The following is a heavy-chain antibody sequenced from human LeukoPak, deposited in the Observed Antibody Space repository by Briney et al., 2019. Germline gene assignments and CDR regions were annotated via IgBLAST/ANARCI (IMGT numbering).Heavy chain of an antibody. Sequence: SETLSLTCSVSGFSIYSVHSGGRIRQPPGKGLEWIGSIFYSESSPYYNPSLKSRVTISLYTSKNQFSLKVKSVTAADPAVYYCASSSWSGSYFDYWGQGTLVTVSS. J-gene: IGHJ4*02. CDR1: GFSIYSVHS. D-gene: IGHD6-13*01. CDR2: IFYSESSP. CDR3: ASSSWSGSYFDY. V-gene: IGHV4-38-2*01.